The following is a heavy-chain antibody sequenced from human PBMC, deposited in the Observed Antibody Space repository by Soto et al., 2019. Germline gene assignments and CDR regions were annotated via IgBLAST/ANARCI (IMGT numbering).Heavy chain of an antibody. J-gene: IGHJ4*02. D-gene: IGHD3-22*01. Sequence: PSETLSLSCAVSGDYISSGDDWGWIRKPPGKGLEWIGSIYHSGSTYYNPSLKSRATISVDTSKNQFSLKLSSVTAADTAVYYCARDFYYYDSREMEPRFDYWGQGTLVTVSS. V-gene: IGHV4-38-2*02. CDR3: ARDFYYYDSREMEPRFDY. CDR1: GDYISSGDD. CDR2: IYHSGST.